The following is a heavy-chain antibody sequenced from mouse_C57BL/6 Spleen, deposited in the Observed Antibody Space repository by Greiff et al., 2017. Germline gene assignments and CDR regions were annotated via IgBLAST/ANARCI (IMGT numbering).Heavy chain of an antibody. J-gene: IGHJ1*03. D-gene: IGHD1-1*01. V-gene: IGHV5-4*01. CDR3: ARETTVEPWYFDV. CDR2: ISDGGSYT. Sequence: EVKVVESGGGLVKPGGSLKLSCAASGFTFSSYAMSWVRQTPEKRLEWVATISDGGSYTYYPDNVKGRFTIARDNAKNNLYLQMSHLKSEDTAMYYWARETTVEPWYFDVWGTGTTVTVSS. CDR1: GFTFSSYA.